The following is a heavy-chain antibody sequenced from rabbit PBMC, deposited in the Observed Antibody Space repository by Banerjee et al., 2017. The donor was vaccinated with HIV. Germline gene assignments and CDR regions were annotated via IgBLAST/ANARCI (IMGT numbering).Heavy chain of an antibody. J-gene: IGHJ4*01. CDR2: IYAGGSGNT. Sequence: QEQLKESGGDLVKPGASLTLTCTASGFSFNSNYYMCWVRQAPGKGLEWIACIYAGGSGNTYYASWAKGRFTISKTSSTTVTLQMTSLTAADTATYFCARDLAGVVGWNFGLWGPGTLVTVS. CDR3: ARDLAGVVGWNFGL. V-gene: IGHV1S45*01. D-gene: IGHD4-1*01. CDR1: GFSFNSNYY.